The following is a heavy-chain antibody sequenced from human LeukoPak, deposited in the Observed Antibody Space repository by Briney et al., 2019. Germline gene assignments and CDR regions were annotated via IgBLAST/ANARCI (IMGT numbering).Heavy chain of an antibody. CDR2: ISYDGSNK. Sequence: GRSLRLSCAASGFTFSSYGMHWVRQAPGKGLEWVAVISYDGSNKYYADSVKGRFTISRDNSKNTLYLQMNSLRAEDTAVYHCAKDGVANYYDSSGYYLYYYYYMDVWGKGTTVTVSS. CDR1: GFTFSSYG. V-gene: IGHV3-30*18. J-gene: IGHJ6*03. CDR3: AKDGVANYYDSSGYYLYYYYYMDV. D-gene: IGHD3-22*01.